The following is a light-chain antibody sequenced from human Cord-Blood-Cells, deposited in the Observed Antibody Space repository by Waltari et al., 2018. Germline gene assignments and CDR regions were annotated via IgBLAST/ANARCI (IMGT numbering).Light chain of an antibody. CDR1: APNMERNT. CDR3: AAWDDSLNGAV. Sequence: HSVLPHPPSRLGTPGPGVTIPCLGSAPNMERNTVNWYQQLPGTAPKLLIYSNNQRPSGVPDRFSGSKSGTSASLAISGLQSEDEADYYCAAWDDSLNGAVFGGGTQLTVL. J-gene: IGLJ7*01. V-gene: IGLV1-44*01. CDR2: SNN.